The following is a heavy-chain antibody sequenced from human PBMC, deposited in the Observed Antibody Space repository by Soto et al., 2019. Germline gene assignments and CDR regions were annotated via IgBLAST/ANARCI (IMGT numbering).Heavy chain of an antibody. Sequence: ASVKVSCKASGYTFTGYYMHWVRQAPGQGLEWMGWINPNSGGTNYAQKFQGWVTMTRDTSISTAYMELSRLRSDDTAVYYCARARGILTPYGMDVWGQGTTVTV. CDR2: INPNSGGT. J-gene: IGHJ6*02. D-gene: IGHD3-9*01. CDR3: ARARGILTPYGMDV. V-gene: IGHV1-2*04. CDR1: GYTFTGYY.